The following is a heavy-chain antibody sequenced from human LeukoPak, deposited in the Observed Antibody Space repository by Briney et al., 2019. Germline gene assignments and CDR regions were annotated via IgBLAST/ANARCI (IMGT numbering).Heavy chain of an antibody. CDR2: IYYSGST. CDR1: GGSISSHY. D-gene: IGHD3-10*01. CDR3: ARTLLWFGEATDY. V-gene: IGHV4-59*11. Sequence: PSETLSLTCTVSGGSISSHYWSWIRQPPGKGLEWIGHIYYSGSTKYNPSLKSRVTISVDTSKNQFSLKLSSVTAADTAVYYCARTLLWFGEATDYWGQGTLVTVSS. J-gene: IGHJ4*02.